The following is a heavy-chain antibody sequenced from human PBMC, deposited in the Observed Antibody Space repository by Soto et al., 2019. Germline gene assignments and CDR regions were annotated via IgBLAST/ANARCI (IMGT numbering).Heavy chain of an antibody. J-gene: IGHJ4*02. CDR2: INPSGGST. CDR3: ARVYCSGGGCYGIDY. D-gene: IGHD2-15*01. CDR1: GYTFTSKY. Sequence: VASVKVSCKASGYTFTSKYMHWVRQAPGQGLEWMGTINPSGGSTSYAQKFQGRVTMTRDTSTSTVYMEPSSLRSEDTAVYYCARVYCSGGGCYGIDYWGQGTLVTVSS. V-gene: IGHV1-46*01.